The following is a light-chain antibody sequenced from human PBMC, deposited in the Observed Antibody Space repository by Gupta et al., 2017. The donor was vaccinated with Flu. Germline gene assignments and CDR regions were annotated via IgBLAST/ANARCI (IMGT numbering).Light chain of an antibody. V-gene: IGKV2-28*01. CDR2: LGS. CDR1: QSLLHSNGYTY. J-gene: IGKJ2*01. Sequence: IVISQSPLSLPVTPGEPASISCRSSQSLLHSNGYTYFDCYMQKPGQSPQLLIHLGSNRASGVPDRFSGSGSGTDFTLTISRVDAEDVVVYYCQQARDLPKTFGQGTQLEIK. CDR3: QQARDLPKT.